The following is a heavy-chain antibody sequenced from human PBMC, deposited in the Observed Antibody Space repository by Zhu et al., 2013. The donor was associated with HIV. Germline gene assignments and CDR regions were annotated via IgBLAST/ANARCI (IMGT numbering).Heavy chain of an antibody. V-gene: IGHV1-2*02. Sequence: QLKLVQSGPEVKRPGSSVKVSCETSGVYFNSLPISWLRQAPGQGLEWMGWINPNSGGTNYAQKFQGRVTMTRDTSISTAYMELSRLRSDDTAVYYCARGYSSGWYDWFDPWGQGTLVTVSS. CDR3: ARGYSSGWYDWFDP. CDR2: INPNSGGT. CDR1: GVYFNSLP. J-gene: IGHJ5*02. D-gene: IGHD6-19*01.